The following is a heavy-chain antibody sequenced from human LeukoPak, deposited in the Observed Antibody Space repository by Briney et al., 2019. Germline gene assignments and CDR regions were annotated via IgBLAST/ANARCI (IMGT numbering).Heavy chain of an antibody. V-gene: IGHV1-2*07. CDR1: GYSFPDYY. CDR3: ARTRSDQWLVVPFDF. J-gene: IGHJ4*02. D-gene: IGHD6-19*01. Sequence: ASVEVSCKASGYSFPDYYMHWVRQAPGHRLEWMGWINPNRSGTKYANRYQGRVTITRATAITPASIELSWLTPDDTAGYYCARTRSDQWLVVPFDFWGQGTLVTVSS. CDR2: INPNRSGT.